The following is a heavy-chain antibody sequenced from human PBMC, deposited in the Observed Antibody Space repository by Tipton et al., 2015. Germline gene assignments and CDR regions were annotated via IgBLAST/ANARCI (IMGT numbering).Heavy chain of an antibody. CDR3: ARLGNYYEWQFENWIDP. J-gene: IGHJ5*02. V-gene: IGHV4-39*01. Sequence: LRLSCSISGDSVRNGSHYWGWIRQSPGKGLEWTVSIHYSGSSYYNPSLASRIAVSMDPSKNQLSLTLESVTAADTGVHYCARLGNYYEWQFENWIDPWGQGALVTVSS. CDR2: IHYSGSS. D-gene: IGHD3-16*01. CDR1: GDSVRNGSHY.